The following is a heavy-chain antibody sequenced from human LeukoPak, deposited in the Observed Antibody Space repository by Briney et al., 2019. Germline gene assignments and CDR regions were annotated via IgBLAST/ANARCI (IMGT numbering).Heavy chain of an antibody. CDR2: IIPIFGTA. Sequence: GASVKVSCKASGGTFSSYAISWVRQAPGQGLEWMGGIIPIFGTANYAQKFQGRVTITADESTSTAYMELSSLRSEDTAVYYCAWGSLEYSSSSGYYYYYYYMDVWGQGTMVTVSS. CDR1: GGTFSSYA. D-gene: IGHD6-6*01. CDR3: AWGSLEYSSSSGYYYYYYYMDV. V-gene: IGHV1-69*13. J-gene: IGHJ6*03.